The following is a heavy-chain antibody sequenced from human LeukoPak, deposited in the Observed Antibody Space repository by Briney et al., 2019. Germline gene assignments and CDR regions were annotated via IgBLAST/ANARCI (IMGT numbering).Heavy chain of an antibody. V-gene: IGHV1-18*01. Sequence: WMGWIAAYNGATNYAQIFQGRISMTTDTSTNTGYMELRSLTSDDTAVYYCAREDSNSENFWGQGTLVTVSS. CDR3: AREDSNSENF. J-gene: IGHJ4*02. D-gene: IGHD2/OR15-2a*01. CDR2: IAAYNGAT.